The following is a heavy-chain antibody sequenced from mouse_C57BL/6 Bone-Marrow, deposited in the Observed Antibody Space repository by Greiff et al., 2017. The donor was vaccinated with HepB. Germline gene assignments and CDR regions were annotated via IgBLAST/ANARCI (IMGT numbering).Heavy chain of an antibody. Sequence: VKLQQSGAELARPGASVKLSCKASGYTFTSYGISWVKQRTGQGLEWIGEIYPRSGNTYYNEKFKGKATLTADKSSSTAYMELRSLTSEDSAVYFCAREFLTAQAWFDYWGQGTTLTVSS. CDR1: GYTFTSYG. CDR2: IYPRSGNT. CDR3: AREFLTAQAWFDY. D-gene: IGHD3-2*02. V-gene: IGHV1-81*01. J-gene: IGHJ2*01.